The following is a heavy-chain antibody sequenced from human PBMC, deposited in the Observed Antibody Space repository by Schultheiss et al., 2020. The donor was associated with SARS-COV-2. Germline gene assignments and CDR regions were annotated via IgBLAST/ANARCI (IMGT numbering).Heavy chain of an antibody. CDR3: ARADIAARTFDY. V-gene: IGHV4-59*01. CDR2: IYYSGST. Sequence: SETLSLTCTVSGGSISSYYWSWIRQPPGKGLEWIGYIYYSGSTNYNPSLKSRVTISVDTSKNQFSLKLSSVTAADTDVYYCARADIAARTFDYWGQGTLVTVSS. D-gene: IGHD6-6*01. CDR1: GGSISSYY. J-gene: IGHJ4*02.